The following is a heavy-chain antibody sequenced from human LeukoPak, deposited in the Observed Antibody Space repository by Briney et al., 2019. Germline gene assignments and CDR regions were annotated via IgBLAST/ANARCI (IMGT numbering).Heavy chain of an antibody. Sequence: GGSLRLSCAASGFTFSSYWMHWVRQAPGKGLVWVSRINSDGSSTSYADSVKGRFTISRDNAKNSLYLQMNSLRAEDTAVYYCARRLFGVVTYYFDYWGQGTLVTVSS. V-gene: IGHV3-74*01. CDR1: GFTFSSYW. CDR3: ARRLFGVVTYYFDY. D-gene: IGHD3-3*01. CDR2: INSDGSST. J-gene: IGHJ4*02.